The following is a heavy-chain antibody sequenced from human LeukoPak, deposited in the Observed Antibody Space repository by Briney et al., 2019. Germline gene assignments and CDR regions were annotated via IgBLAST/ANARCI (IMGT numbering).Heavy chain of an antibody. Sequence: GESLKISCKGSGYSFTSYWIGWVRQAPGRGLEWIARIKTIADGGTREYAAPVKGRFIISRDDSGNMLYLQLNNLKTEDSAMYYCTSHYGSGGFWGQGTLVTVSS. D-gene: IGHD3-10*01. CDR1: GYSFTSYW. J-gene: IGHJ4*02. CDR2: IKTIADGGTR. V-gene: IGHV3-15*01. CDR3: TSHYGSGGF.